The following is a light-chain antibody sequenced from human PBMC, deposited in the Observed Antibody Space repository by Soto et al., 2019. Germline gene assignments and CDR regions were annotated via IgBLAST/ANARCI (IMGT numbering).Light chain of an antibody. CDR3: QQYNSYPNT. Sequence: GDRVTITCRASQSINSWLAWYQQRPGKAPKLLMYKASSLQSGVPSRFSGSGSGTEFTLTISRLQPDDFATYYCQQYNSYPNTFGQGTKLEIK. V-gene: IGKV1-5*03. CDR1: QSINSW. CDR2: KAS. J-gene: IGKJ2*01.